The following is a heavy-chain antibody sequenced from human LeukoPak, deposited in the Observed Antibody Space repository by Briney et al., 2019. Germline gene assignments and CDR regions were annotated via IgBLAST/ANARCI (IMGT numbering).Heavy chain of an antibody. Sequence: GRSLRLSCAASGFTFSSYVMHWVRQAPGKGLEWVAVIWYDGSNKYYADSVKGRFTISRDNSKNTLYLQMNSLRAEDTAVYYCARDHDIVVVPAALDYWGQGTLVTVSS. V-gene: IGHV3-33*01. CDR2: IWYDGSNK. J-gene: IGHJ4*02. CDR3: ARDHDIVVVPAALDY. D-gene: IGHD2-2*01. CDR1: GFTFSSYV.